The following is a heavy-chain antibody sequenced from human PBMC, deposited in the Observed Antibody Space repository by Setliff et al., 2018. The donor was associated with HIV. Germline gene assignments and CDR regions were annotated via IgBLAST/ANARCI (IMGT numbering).Heavy chain of an antibody. CDR2: INSASSANI. Sequence: PGGSLRLSCAASGFTFSSYWMHWVRQGPGKGLVWVSRINSASSANIHYADSVRGRFTISRDNAKNTLYLQMNSLRGDDMAVYYCASDPSYGSSLYYYMDAWGKGTTVTVSS. D-gene: IGHD6-13*01. CDR1: GFTFSSYW. CDR3: ASDPSYGSSLYYYMDA. J-gene: IGHJ6*03. V-gene: IGHV3-74*01.